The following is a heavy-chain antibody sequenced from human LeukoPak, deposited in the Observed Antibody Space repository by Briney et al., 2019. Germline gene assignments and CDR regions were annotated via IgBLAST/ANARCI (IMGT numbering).Heavy chain of an antibody. J-gene: IGHJ5*02. CDR2: VHLDGST. CDR3: ARGGRSMVRGVISP. V-gene: IGHV4-4*02. Sequence: SGTLSLTCGVSGGSITTTNWWTWVRQPPGKGLEWIGEVHLDGSTNYHTSLKSRVTISVDTSKNQFSLKLSAVTAADTAVYYCARGGRSMVRGVISPWGQGTLVTVSS. CDR1: GGSITTTNW. D-gene: IGHD3-10*01.